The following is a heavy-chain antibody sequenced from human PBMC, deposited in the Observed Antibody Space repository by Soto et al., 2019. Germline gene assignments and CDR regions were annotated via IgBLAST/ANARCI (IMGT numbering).Heavy chain of an antibody. J-gene: IGHJ4*02. CDR1: GGSSSSSSYY. V-gene: IGHV4-39*01. CDR3: ASLPYYYDSSGYYFDY. CDR2: IYYSGST. D-gene: IGHD3-22*01. Sequence: SETRSLTCTVAGGSSSSSSYYCGWIRQPPGKGLEWMGSIYYSGSTYYSPSLKSLVTISVATSKNQFPLKLSSVTAADTAVYYCASLPYYYDSSGYYFDYWGKGPLVTVSS.